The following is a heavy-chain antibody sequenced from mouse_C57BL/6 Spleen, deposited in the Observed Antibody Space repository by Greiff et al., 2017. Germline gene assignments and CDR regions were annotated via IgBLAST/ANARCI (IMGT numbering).Heavy chain of an antibody. Sequence: EVKLQESGPGLVTPSQSLSLTCSVTGYSITSGYYWNWIRQFPGNKLEWMGYISYDGSNNYNPSLKNRISITRDTSKNQFFLKLNSVTTEDTATYDCATYDGYYDYLDYWGQGTTLTVSS. J-gene: IGHJ2*01. CDR1: GYSITSGYY. CDR3: ATYDGYYDYLDY. V-gene: IGHV3-6*01. CDR2: ISYDGSN. D-gene: IGHD2-3*01.